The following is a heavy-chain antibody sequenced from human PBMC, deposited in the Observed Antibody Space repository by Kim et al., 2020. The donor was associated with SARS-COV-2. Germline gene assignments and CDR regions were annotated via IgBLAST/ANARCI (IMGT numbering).Heavy chain of an antibody. V-gene: IGHV4-59*13. CDR3: ARRETADTFDY. CDR1: GGPISSYY. CDR2: IHYSGST. J-gene: IGHJ4*02. Sequence: SETLSLTCIVSGGPISSYYWSWIRQPPGKGLEWIGYIHYSGSTNYNPSLKSRVTISVDTSKKQFSLKLSSVTAADTAVYYCARRETADTFDYWGQGTLVTVSS. D-gene: IGHD1-26*01.